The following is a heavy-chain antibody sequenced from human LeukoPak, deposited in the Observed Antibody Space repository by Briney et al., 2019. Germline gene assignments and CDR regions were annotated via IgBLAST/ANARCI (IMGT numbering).Heavy chain of an antibody. J-gene: IGHJ4*02. D-gene: IGHD4-17*01. CDR1: GGTFSSYA. CDR3: ARGDFHDDYGDYPFDY. V-gene: IGHV1-69*05. Sequence: SVKVSCKAFGGTFSSYAISWVRQAPGQGLEWMGRIIPIFGTANYAQKFQGRVTITTDESTSTACMELSSLRSEDTAVYYCARGDFHDDYGDYPFDYWGQGTLVTVS. CDR2: IIPIFGTA.